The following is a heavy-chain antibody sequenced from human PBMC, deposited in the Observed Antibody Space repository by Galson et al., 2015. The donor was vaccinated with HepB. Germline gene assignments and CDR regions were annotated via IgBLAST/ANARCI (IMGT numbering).Heavy chain of an antibody. Sequence: SVKVSCKASGGSFNSNTISWVRQAPGLGLEWMGMIIPIPDITTYAQRFKGRPTISVDKSATTAYMDLSNLTSEDTAIYYCARDEGPPSTNDGYWGQGTLIIVSS. CDR3: ARDEGPPSTNDGY. D-gene: IGHD1-1*01. CDR2: IIPIPDIT. CDR1: GGSFNSNT. V-gene: IGHV1-69*04. J-gene: IGHJ4*02.